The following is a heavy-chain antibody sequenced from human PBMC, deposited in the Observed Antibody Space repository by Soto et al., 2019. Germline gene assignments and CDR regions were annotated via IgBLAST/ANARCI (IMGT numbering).Heavy chain of an antibody. D-gene: IGHD5-12*01. CDR3: ARASGVASGYDAGQFDP. CDR2: IIPILGIA. Sequence: SVKVSCKASGGTFSSYTISWVRQAPGQGLEWMGRIIPILGIANYAQKFQGRVTITADKSTSTAYMELSSLRSEDTAVYYCARASGVASGYDAGQFDPWGQGTLVTVSS. CDR1: GGTFSSYT. J-gene: IGHJ5*02. V-gene: IGHV1-69*02.